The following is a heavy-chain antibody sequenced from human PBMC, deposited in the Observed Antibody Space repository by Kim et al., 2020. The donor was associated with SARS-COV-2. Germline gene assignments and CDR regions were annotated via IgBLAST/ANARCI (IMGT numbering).Heavy chain of an antibody. CDR3: ATDAMVRGVINSLQFDY. CDR1: GYTLTELS. Sequence: ASVKVSCKVSGYTLTELSMHWVRQAPGKGLEWMGGLDPEDGETIYAQKFQGRVTMTEDTSTDTAYMELSSLRSEDTAVYYCATDAMVRGVINSLQFDYWGQGTLVTVSS. CDR2: LDPEDGET. J-gene: IGHJ4*02. D-gene: IGHD3-10*01. V-gene: IGHV1-24*01.